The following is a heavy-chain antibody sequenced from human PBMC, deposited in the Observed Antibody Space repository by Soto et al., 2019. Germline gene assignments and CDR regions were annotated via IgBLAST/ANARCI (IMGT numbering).Heavy chain of an antibody. CDR3: ARSDPLDYGDYLGAFDI. CDR1: GYTFTSYG. Sequence: QVQLVQSGAEVKKPGASVKVSCKASGYTFTSYGISWVRQAPGQGLEWMGWISAYNGNTNYAQKLQGRVTMTTDTSTSTAYMELRSLRSDDTAVYYCARSDPLDYGDYLGAFDIWGQGTMVTVSS. J-gene: IGHJ3*02. CDR2: ISAYNGNT. V-gene: IGHV1-18*04. D-gene: IGHD4-17*01.